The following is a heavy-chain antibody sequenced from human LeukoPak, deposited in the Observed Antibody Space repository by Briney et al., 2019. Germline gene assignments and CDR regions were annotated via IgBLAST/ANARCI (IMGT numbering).Heavy chain of an antibody. J-gene: IGHJ6*02. V-gene: IGHV1-69*04. Sequence: SVKVSCKASGGTFSSYAVSWVRQAPGQGLEWMGRIIPILGIANYAQKFQGRVTITADKSTSTAYMELSSLRSEDTAVYYCARVSIAARTGPYYYYGMDVWGQGTTVTVSS. CDR1: GGTFSSYA. CDR3: ARVSIAARTGPYYYYGMDV. D-gene: IGHD6-6*01. CDR2: IIPILGIA.